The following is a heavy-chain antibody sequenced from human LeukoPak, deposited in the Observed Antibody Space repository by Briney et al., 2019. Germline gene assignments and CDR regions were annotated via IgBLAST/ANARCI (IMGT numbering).Heavy chain of an antibody. V-gene: IGHV1-18*04. D-gene: IGHD6-19*01. CDR3: ARVIVGVLDYSSGNNWFDP. Sequence: ASVKVSCKASGYTFTGYYMHWVRQAPGQGLEWMGWISAYNGNTNYAQKLQGRVTMTTDTSTSTAYMELRSLRSDDTAVYYCARVIVGVLDYSSGNNWFDPWGQGTLVTVSS. CDR1: GYTFTGYY. CDR2: ISAYNGNT. J-gene: IGHJ5*02.